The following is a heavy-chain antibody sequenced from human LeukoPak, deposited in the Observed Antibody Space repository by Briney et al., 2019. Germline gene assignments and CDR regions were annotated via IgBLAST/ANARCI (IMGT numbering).Heavy chain of an antibody. J-gene: IGHJ4*02. D-gene: IGHD5-12*01. Sequence: PGGSLRLSCAASGFTFDDYAMHWVRQAPGKGLEWVSGISWNSGSIGYADSVKGRFTISRDNAKNSLYLQMNSLRAEDTALYYCAKDRRGYTDHFDYWGQGTLVTVSS. CDR3: AKDRRGYTDHFDY. CDR2: ISWNSGSI. V-gene: IGHV3-9*01. CDR1: GFTFDDYA.